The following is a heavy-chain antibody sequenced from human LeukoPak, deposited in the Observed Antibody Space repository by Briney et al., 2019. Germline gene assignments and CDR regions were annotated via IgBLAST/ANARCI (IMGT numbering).Heavy chain of an antibody. CDR3: AKIAGGDYGAFDI. J-gene: IGHJ3*02. CDR2: LNFDGSDT. CDR1: GFTFRSYW. D-gene: IGHD4-17*01. Sequence: GGSLRLSCATSGFTFRSYWMHWVRQAPGKGLVWVSRLNFDGSDTSYADSVKGRFTISRDNAKNTLYLQMNSLRAEDTAVYYCAKIAGGDYGAFDIWGQGTMVTVSS. V-gene: IGHV3-74*01.